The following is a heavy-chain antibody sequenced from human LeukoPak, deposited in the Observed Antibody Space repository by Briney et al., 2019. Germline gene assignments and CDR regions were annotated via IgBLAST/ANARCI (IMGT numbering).Heavy chain of an antibody. CDR3: AKGGDYYYYYMDV. CDR1: GSTFDDYA. CDR2: ISWNSGSI. V-gene: IGHV3-9*01. Sequence: SGGSLRLSCAASGSTFDDYAMHWVRHAPGKGLEWVSGISWNSGSIGYADSVKGRFTISRDNAKNSLYLQMNSLRAEDTALYYCAKGGDYYYYYMDVWGKGTTVTISS. J-gene: IGHJ6*03.